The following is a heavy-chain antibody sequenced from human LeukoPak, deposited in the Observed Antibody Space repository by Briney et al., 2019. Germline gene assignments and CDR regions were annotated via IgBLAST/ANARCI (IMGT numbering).Heavy chain of an antibody. J-gene: IGHJ6*02. CDR2: IYYSGST. V-gene: IGHV4-31*03. CDR1: GGSISSGGYY. CDR3: ARVGSSRPLDV. Sequence: SQTLTLTCTVSGGSISSGGYYWSWIRQHPGKGLEWIGYIYYSGSTYYNPSLKSRVTISVDTSKNQFSLKLSSVTAADTAVYYCARVGSSRPLDVWGQGTTVTVSS. D-gene: IGHD6-13*01.